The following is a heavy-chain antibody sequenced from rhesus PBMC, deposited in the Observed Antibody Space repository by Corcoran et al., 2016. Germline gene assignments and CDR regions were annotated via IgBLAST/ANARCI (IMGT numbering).Heavy chain of an antibody. Sequence: QVQLQESGPGLVKPSETLSLTWAGSGYSISSGYGWCLIRQPPGKGLEWIGYRGGSSGSTNYNPPLKSRVTISKDTSKNEVSLRVNSVTAADTAVYYCARRGHYTEVQNWYFDLWGPGTPITISS. J-gene: IGHJ2*01. CDR3: ARRGHYTEVQNWYFDL. D-gene: IGHD3-28*01. CDR2: RGGSSGST. CDR1: GYSISSGYG. V-gene: IGHV4-127*01.